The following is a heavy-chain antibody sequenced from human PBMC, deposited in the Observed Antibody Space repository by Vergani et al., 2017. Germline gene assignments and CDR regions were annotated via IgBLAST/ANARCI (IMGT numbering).Heavy chain of an antibody. J-gene: IGHJ1*01. D-gene: IGHD2-15*01. CDR2: ISYDGTQK. CDR3: ATNSCGKPGCQIGYFRE. V-gene: IGHV3-30*03. CDR1: GFTSSYYG. Sequence: QVHLVESGGGVVQPGRSLRLSCVVSGFTSSYYGMHWVRQAPGKGLEWVAVISYDGTQKYYADSVKGRFTISRDNSKSTLYLQMNSLRTEDTAVYYCATNSCGKPGCQIGYFREWGQGTLVTVSS.